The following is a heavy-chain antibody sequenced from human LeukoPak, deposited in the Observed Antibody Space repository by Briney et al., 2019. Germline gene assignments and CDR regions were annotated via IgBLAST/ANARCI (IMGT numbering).Heavy chain of an antibody. CDR2: MNPNSGNT. Sequence: ASVKVSCKASGYTFTSYDINWVRQATGQGLEWMGWMNPNSGNTGYAQKFQGRVTMTRNTSISTAYTELSSLRSEDTAVYYCARVDGGYYYYYYMDVWGKGTTVTVSS. D-gene: IGHD2-15*01. V-gene: IGHV1-8*01. CDR1: GYTFTSYD. J-gene: IGHJ6*03. CDR3: ARVDGGYYYYYYMDV.